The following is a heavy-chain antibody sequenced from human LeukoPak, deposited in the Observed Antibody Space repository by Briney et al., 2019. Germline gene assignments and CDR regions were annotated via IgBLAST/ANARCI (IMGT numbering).Heavy chain of an antibody. J-gene: IGHJ4*02. D-gene: IGHD1-26*01. CDR1: GFMFSSYW. CDR3: AKYIVGATPRYYFDY. V-gene: IGHV3-7*05. Sequence: GGSLRLSCAASGFMFSSYWMSWVRQAPGKGLEWVANIKQDGSEKYYVDSVKGRFTISRDNSKNTLYLQMNSLRAEDTAVYYCAKYIVGATPRYYFDYWGQGTLVTVSS. CDR2: IKQDGSEK.